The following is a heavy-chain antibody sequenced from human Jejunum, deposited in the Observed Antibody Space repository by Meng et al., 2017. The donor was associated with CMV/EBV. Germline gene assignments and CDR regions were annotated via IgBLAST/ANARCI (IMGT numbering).Heavy chain of an antibody. CDR1: GGSFSGYY. D-gene: IGHD3-22*01. Sequence: QGRPKRWRPGALSLSEALSLPWGVYGGSFSGYYWSWIRQPPGKGLEWIGEINYRGSTNYSPSLKSRVTMSLDTSKNQFSLKLTSVTAADTAMYYCARCPRDDDSGYWFFDNWGQGTLVTVSS. CDR3: ARCPRDDDSGYWFFDN. CDR2: INYRGST. V-gene: IGHV4-34*02. J-gene: IGHJ4*02.